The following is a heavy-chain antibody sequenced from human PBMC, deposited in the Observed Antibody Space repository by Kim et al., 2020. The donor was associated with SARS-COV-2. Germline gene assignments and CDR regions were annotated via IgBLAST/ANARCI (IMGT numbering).Heavy chain of an antibody. J-gene: IGHJ5*02. CDR2: ISAYNGNT. CDR3: ARYVFPNGDYQGWFDP. CDR1: GYTFTSYG. V-gene: IGHV1-18*01. D-gene: IGHD4-17*01. Sequence: ASVKVSCKASGYTFTSYGISWVRQAPGQGLEWMGWISAYNGNTNYAQKLQGRVTMTTDTSTSTAYMELRSLRSDDTAVYYCARYVFPNGDYQGWFDPWGQGTLVTVSS.